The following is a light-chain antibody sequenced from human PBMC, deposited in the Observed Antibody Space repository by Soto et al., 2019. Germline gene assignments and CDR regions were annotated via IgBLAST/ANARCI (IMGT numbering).Light chain of an antibody. CDR2: AAS. J-gene: IGKJ3*01. Sequence: DLQRTQSPSSLSASVGASVTITCRARQRISSYLNWYQKKPRIAPKLLIQAASNLQSGVPSRFSVTVSGTDGTINLSSLQPEDGQTYDGQQSYSTPFTFGPGTKVEIK. CDR1: QRISSY. CDR3: QQSYSTPFT. V-gene: IGKV1-39*01.